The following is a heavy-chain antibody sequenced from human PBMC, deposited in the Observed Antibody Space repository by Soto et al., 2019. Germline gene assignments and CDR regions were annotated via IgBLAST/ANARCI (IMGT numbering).Heavy chain of an antibody. CDR2: ISGSGGST. Sequence: GGSLRLSCAASGFTFSSYAMSWVRQAPGKGLEWVSAISGSGGSTYYADPVKGRFTISRDNSKNTLYLQMNSLRAEDTAVYYCAKVSYYYDSSGYIYWGQGTLVTVSS. CDR3: AKVSYYYDSSGYIY. V-gene: IGHV3-23*01. D-gene: IGHD3-22*01. CDR1: GFTFSSYA. J-gene: IGHJ4*02.